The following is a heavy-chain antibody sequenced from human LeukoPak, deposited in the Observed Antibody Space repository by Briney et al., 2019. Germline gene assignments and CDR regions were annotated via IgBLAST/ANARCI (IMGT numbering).Heavy chain of an antibody. V-gene: IGHV6-1*01. CDR2: TYYRSKWYN. J-gene: IGHJ4*02. CDR1: GDSVSSNSAT. Sequence: SQTLSLTYALSGDSVSSNSATWNWIRQSPSRGLEWLGRTYYRSKWYNDYAVSLKSRITINPDTSKNQFSLQLNSVTVADTAVYYCASDTNGGWYYFDLWGQGTLVTVSS. CDR3: ASDTNGGWYYFDL. D-gene: IGHD2-8*01.